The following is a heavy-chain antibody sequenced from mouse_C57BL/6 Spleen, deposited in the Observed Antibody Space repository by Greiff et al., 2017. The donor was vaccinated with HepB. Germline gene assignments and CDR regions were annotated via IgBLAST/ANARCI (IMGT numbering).Heavy chain of an antibody. D-gene: IGHD2-1*01. CDR1: GYTFTSYW. V-gene: IGHV1-7*01. Sequence: QVHVKQSGAELAKPGASVKLSCKASGYTFTSYWMHWVKQRPGQGLEWIGYINPSSGYTKYNQKFKDKATLTADKSSSTAYMQLSSLTYEDSAVYYCARPEGNGVWYFDVWGTGTTVTVSS. CDR3: ARPEGNGVWYFDV. CDR2: INPSSGYT. J-gene: IGHJ1*03.